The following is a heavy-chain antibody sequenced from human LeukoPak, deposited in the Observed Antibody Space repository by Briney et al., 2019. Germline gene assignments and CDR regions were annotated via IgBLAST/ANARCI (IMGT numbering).Heavy chain of an antibody. D-gene: IGHD3-3*01. CDR1: GGSISSYY. Sequence: SETLSLTCTVSGGSISSYYWSWIRQPPGKGLEWIGYIYYSGSTYYNPSLKSRVTISVDTSKNQFSLKLSSVTAADTAVYYCARGNYDFWSGYAYYFDYWGQGTLVTVSS. CDR3: ARGNYDFWSGYAYYFDY. V-gene: IGHV4-30-4*08. CDR2: IYYSGST. J-gene: IGHJ4*02.